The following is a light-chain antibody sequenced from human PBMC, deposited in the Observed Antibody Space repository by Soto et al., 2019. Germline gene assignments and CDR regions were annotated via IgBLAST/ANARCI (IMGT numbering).Light chain of an antibody. Sequence: QAVVTQEPSLTVSPGGTVTLTCGSSTGAVTSGYYPNWFQQKPGQAPRPLIYSTSNKYSWTQARFSGSLLGGKAALTLSRVQPDDDADYDCLLYYGVVHVFGTGTSDRP. CDR3: LLYYGVVHV. J-gene: IGLJ1*01. CDR1: TGAVTSGYY. V-gene: IGLV7-43*01. CDR2: STS.